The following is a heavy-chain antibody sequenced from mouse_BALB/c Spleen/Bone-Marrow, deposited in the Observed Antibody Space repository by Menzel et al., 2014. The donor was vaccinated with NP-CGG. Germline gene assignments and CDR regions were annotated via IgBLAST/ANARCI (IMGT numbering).Heavy chain of an antibody. Sequence: QVQLQQSGAELVKPGASVKLSCKASGYTFTSYWIHWVKLRPGHGLEWIGEINPSNGRTNYNEKFKNKATLTVDKSSSTAYIQLSSLTSEDSAVYYCARYDGPAWFAYWGQGILVTVS. CDR3: ARYDGPAWFAY. CDR2: INPSNGRT. D-gene: IGHD2-3*01. J-gene: IGHJ3*01. CDR1: GYTFTSYW. V-gene: IGHV1S81*02.